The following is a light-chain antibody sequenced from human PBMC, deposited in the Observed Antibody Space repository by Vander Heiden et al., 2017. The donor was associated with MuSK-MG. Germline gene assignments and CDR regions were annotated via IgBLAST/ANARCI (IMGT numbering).Light chain of an antibody. CDR1: QNIGNY. J-gene: IGKJ4*01. CDR2: AAT. Sequence: DIQITQSPSSLSASVGDRVTIICRATQNIGNYLNWYQQKGGKAPQLLIYAATRLQSGVPSRFSGSGSGTEFTLSISSLQREDLATYYCQQGDTKPLTFGGGTKVEIK. CDR3: QQGDTKPLT. V-gene: IGKV1-39*01.